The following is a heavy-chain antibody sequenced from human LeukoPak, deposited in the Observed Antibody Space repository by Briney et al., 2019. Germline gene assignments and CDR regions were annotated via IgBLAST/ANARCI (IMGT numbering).Heavy chain of an antibody. D-gene: IGHD3-10*01. CDR2: IGGSGGST. CDR1: GFTFSSYA. J-gene: IGHJ5*02. CDR3: AKAGSYYYGSGSFNWFDP. V-gene: IGHV3-23*01. Sequence: GGSLRLSCAASGFTFSSYAMNWVRQAPGKGLEWVSVIGGSGGSTNYADSVKGRFTISRDNSKNTLYLQMNSLRAEDTAVYYCAKAGSYYYGSGSFNWFDPWGQGTLVTVSS.